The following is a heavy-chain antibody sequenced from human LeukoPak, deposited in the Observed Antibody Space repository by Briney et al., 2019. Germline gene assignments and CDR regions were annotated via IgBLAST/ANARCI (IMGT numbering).Heavy chain of an antibody. Sequence: GESLKISCNGSGYSFTSYWIGWVRQMPGKGLEWMGIIYPGDSDTRYSPSLQGQVTISADKSISTAYLQWSSLKASDTAMYFCATYAGSYSKYFQHRGQGTLVTVSS. J-gene: IGHJ1*01. CDR3: ATYAGSYSKYFQH. CDR1: GYSFTSYW. CDR2: IYPGDSDT. D-gene: IGHD3-10*01. V-gene: IGHV5-51*01.